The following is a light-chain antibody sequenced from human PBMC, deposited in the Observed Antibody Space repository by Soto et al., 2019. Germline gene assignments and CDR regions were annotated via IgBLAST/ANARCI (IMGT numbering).Light chain of an antibody. CDR3: QQYSNWPPYT. CDR2: AAS. Sequence: EIVMTQSPATLSVSPGERATLSCRTSQSGSSKLAWYQQKPGQAARLLIYAASTRATGIPARFSGSGSGTEFTLTITSLQSEDFAVYYCQQYSNWPPYTFGQGTKLEIK. CDR1: QSGSSK. V-gene: IGKV3-15*01. J-gene: IGKJ2*01.